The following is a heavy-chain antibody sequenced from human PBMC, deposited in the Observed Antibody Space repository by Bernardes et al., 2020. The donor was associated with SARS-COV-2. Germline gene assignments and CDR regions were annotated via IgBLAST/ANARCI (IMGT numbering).Heavy chain of an antibody. CDR2: IWFDGSKK. CDR3: ARDFGPFDSSNRYSENF. Sequence: GGSLRLSCAASGFTFSSYGMHWVRQAPGKGLEWVAVIWFDGSKKYYADSVKGRFTISRDNSKNTLFLQMNSLRAEDTAIYYCARDFGPFDSSNRYSENFWGQGTLVTVSS. J-gene: IGHJ4*02. D-gene: IGHD6-13*01. V-gene: IGHV3-33*01. CDR1: GFTFSSYG.